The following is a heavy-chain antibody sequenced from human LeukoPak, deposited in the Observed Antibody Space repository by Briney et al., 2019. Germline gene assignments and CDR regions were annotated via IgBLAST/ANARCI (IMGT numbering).Heavy chain of an antibody. V-gene: IGHV4-59*01. J-gene: IGHJ3*02. Sequence: PSETLSLTCTVSGGSISSYYWSWIRQPPGKGLEWIGYIYYSGSTNYNPSLKSRVTISVDTSKNQFSLKLSSVTAADTAVYYCARQSGFKYYYGSGSYVRAFDIWGQGTMVTVSS. CDR1: GGSISSYY. CDR2: IYYSGST. D-gene: IGHD3-10*01. CDR3: ARQSGFKYYYGSGSYVRAFDI.